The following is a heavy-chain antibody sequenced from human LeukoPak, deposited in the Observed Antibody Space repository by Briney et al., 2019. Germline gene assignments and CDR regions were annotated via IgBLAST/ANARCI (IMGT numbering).Heavy chain of an antibody. CDR3: ARDSGYDFWSGYYARLSTHCYYYGMDV. Sequence: GGSLRLSCAASGFTFSSYWMSWVRQAPGKGLEWVANIKQDGSEKYYVDSVKGRFTISRDNAKNSLYLQMNSLRAEDTAVYYCARDSGYDFWSGYYARLSTHCYYYGMDVWGQGTTVTVSS. J-gene: IGHJ6*02. V-gene: IGHV3-7*01. CDR2: IKQDGSEK. D-gene: IGHD3-3*01. CDR1: GFTFSSYW.